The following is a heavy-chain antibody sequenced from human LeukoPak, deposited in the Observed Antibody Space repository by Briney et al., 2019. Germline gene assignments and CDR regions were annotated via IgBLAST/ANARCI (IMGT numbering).Heavy chain of an antibody. J-gene: IGHJ4*02. CDR3: AKNNWNDMPFVDY. Sequence: GGSLRLSCAASGFTFRNSAMSWVRQAPGKGLEWVSTISGTGVGTFYADSVKGRLTISRDNPKNTLHLQMNSLRAEDTAVYYCAKNNWNDMPFVDYWGQGTLVTVSS. D-gene: IGHD1-20*01. CDR1: GFTFRNSA. V-gene: IGHV3-23*01. CDR2: ISGTGVGT.